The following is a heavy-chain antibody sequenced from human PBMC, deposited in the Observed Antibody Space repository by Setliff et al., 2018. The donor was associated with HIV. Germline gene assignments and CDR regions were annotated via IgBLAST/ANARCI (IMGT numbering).Heavy chain of an antibody. CDR3: ARGTRTAMAQGYYGMDV. D-gene: IGHD5-18*01. CDR2: IFHSGST. CDR1: GYSISSGYY. V-gene: IGHV4-38-2*01. Sequence: PSETLSLTCAVSGYSISSGYYWGWIRQPPGKGLEWIGSIFHSGSTYYNPSLQSRVTISLHTSKNSLYLQMNSLRAEDTAVYYCARGTRTAMAQGYYGMDVWGQGTTVTVSS. J-gene: IGHJ6*02.